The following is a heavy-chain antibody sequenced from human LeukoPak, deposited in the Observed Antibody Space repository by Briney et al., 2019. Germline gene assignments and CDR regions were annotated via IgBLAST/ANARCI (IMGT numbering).Heavy chain of an antibody. Sequence: SETLSLTCAVYGGSFSGYYWSWIRQPPGKGLEWIGEINHSGSTNYNPSLKSRVTISVDTSKNQFSLKLSSVTAADTAVYYCARVYSPNSYYYGSGSYSGWGQGTLVTVSS. CDR2: INHSGST. V-gene: IGHV4-34*01. D-gene: IGHD3-10*01. CDR1: GGSFSGYY. J-gene: IGHJ4*02. CDR3: ARVYSPNSYYYGSGSYSG.